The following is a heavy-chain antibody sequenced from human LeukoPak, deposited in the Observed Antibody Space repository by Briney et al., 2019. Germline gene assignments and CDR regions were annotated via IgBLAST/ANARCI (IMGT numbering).Heavy chain of an antibody. CDR1: GFTFSSYS. V-gene: IGHV3-48*01. CDR2: IISSSSTI. J-gene: IGHJ6*04. Sequence: GGSLRLSCAASGFTFSSYSMNWVRQAPGKGLEWVSYIISSSSTIYYADSVKGRFTISRDNAKNSLYLQMNSLRAEDTAVYYCARGWKTGTSRLMDVWGKGTTVTVSS. CDR3: ARGWKTGTSRLMDV. D-gene: IGHD1-7*01.